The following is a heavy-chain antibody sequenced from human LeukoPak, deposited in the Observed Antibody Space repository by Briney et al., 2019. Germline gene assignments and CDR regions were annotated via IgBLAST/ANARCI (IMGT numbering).Heavy chain of an antibody. J-gene: IGHJ4*02. CDR1: GVTVGNNY. V-gene: IGHV3-23*01. CDR3: AKSDCSGGSCYPNFDY. CDR2: ISGSGGST. Sequence: GGSLRLSCAASGVTVGNNYMNWVRQAPGKGLEWVSAISGSGGSTYYADSVKGRFTISRDNSKNTLYLQMNSLRAEDTAVYYCAKSDCSGGSCYPNFDYWGQGTLVTVSS. D-gene: IGHD2-15*01.